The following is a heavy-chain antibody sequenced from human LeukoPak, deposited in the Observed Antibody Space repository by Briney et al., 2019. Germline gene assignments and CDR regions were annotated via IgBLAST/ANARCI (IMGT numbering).Heavy chain of an antibody. D-gene: IGHD6-19*01. CDR2: INADGQSV. CDR1: GFSLDSHW. J-gene: IGHJ4*02. CDR3: ARGTSSGWPDYLDY. V-gene: IGHV3-74*01. Sequence: GGSLRLSCTASGFSLDSHWMHWVRQVPGKGLVWLSRINADGQSVGYADSVRGRFAISRDNARNTVYLQTNSLRPEDTAVYYCARGTSSGWPDYLDYWGQGTLVSVSS.